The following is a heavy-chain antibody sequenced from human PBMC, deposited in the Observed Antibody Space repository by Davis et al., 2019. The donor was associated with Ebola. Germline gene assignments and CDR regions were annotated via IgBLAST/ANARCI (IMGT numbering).Heavy chain of an antibody. V-gene: IGHV3-23*01. D-gene: IGHD4-17*01. CDR3: AKAMYTVTPIRNGMDV. CDR1: GFTFRNYA. J-gene: IGHJ6*02. Sequence: GESLKISCGAPGFTFRNYAMAWVRQAPGKGLEWVSAISGPGTTTYYAESVKGRFTISRDNSKNTLLLQMNSLRVEDTAVFYCAKAMYTVTPIRNGMDVWGQGTTVTVSS. CDR2: ISGPGTTT.